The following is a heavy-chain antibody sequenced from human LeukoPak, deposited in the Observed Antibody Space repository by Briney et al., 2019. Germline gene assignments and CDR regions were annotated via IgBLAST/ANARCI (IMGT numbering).Heavy chain of an antibody. V-gene: IGHV3-66*01. CDR1: XX. CDR3: SSSEDY. CDR2: IYSNGNT. Sequence: XXMSXXRXAPGKGLECVSLIYSNGNTYYADSVKGRFTISRDNSKNTLFLQMNSLRAEDTAVYYCSSSEDYWGQGTLVTVSS. J-gene: IGHJ4*02.